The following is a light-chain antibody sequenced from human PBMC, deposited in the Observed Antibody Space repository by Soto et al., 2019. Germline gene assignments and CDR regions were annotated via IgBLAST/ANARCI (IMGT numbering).Light chain of an antibody. CDR2: AAS. CDR1: QAIGSY. V-gene: IGKV1-9*01. Sequence: DIQLTQSPSFLSPSIGDSVTITCRASQAIGSYLAWYQQKPGKAPNLLVSAASTLHSGVPSRFSGSGSGTELTLKITGLQPEDVATYYCQQLHTYLLTFGGGTKVQIK. CDR3: QQLHTYLLT. J-gene: IGKJ4*02.